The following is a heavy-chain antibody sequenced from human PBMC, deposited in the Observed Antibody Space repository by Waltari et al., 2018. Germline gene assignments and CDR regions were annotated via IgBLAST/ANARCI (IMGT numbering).Heavy chain of an antibody. CDR1: GGSFSGYY. CDR2: INHSGST. V-gene: IGHV4-34*01. CDR3: ARDLLYYYDSSGYYYGGYGMDV. J-gene: IGHJ6*02. D-gene: IGHD3-22*01. Sequence: QVQLQQWGAGLLKPSETLSLTCAVYGGSFSGYYWSWIRQPPGKGLEWIGEINHSGSTNYNPSLKSRVTISVDTSKNQFSLKLSSVTAADTAVYYCARDLLYYYDSSGYYYGGYGMDVWGQGTTVTVSS.